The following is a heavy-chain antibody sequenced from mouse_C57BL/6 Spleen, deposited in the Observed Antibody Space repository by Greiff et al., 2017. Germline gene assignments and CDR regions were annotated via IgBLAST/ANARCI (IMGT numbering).Heavy chain of an antibody. J-gene: IGHJ4*01. Sequence: QVQLQQSGAELVKPGASVKLSCKASGYTFTSYWMHWVKQRPGRGLEWIGRIDPNIGGTQYNEKFKSKATLTVDKPSSTAYMQLSSLTSEDSAVYYCANGYSTVENYYAMDYWGQGTSVTVSS. CDR2: IDPNIGGT. CDR1: GYTFTSYW. D-gene: IGHD2-12*01. CDR3: ANGYSTVENYYAMDY. V-gene: IGHV1-72*01.